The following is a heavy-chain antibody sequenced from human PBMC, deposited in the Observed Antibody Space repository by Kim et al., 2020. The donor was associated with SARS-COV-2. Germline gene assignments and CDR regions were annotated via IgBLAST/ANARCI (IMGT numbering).Heavy chain of an antibody. CDR2: ILPKSGAT. Sequence: ASVKVSCKASGYIFADQYMHWVRQAPGQGLEWMGRILPKSGATNLAQKFQGRVTMTTDISISTAYMELSRLRSDDTAVYYCARPHVVDSRDVWGQGTTVIVSS. CDR1: GYIFADQY. D-gene: IGHD2-21*01. CDR3: ARPHVVDSRDV. J-gene: IGHJ6*02. V-gene: IGHV1-2*06.